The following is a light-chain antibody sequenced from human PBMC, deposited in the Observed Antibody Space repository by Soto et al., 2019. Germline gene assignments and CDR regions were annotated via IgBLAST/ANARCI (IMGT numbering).Light chain of an antibody. CDR3: QSHDSSLNSWV. V-gene: IGLV1-40*01. Sequence: QSVLTQPPSMSGAQGQRVTISCTGSSSNIGAAYDVHWYQHLPGTAPKLLIYGNTNRPSGVPDRFSGSKSGTSASLAITGLQAEDEADYYCQSHDSSLNSWVFGGGTKLTVL. CDR1: SSNIGAAYD. CDR2: GNT. J-gene: IGLJ3*02.